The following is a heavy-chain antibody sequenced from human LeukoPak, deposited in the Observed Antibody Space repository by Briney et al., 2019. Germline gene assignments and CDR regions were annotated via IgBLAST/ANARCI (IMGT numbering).Heavy chain of an antibody. J-gene: IGHJ6*02. Sequence: SVKVSCKASGFTFTSSAMQWVRQARGQRLEWIGWIVIGSGNTNYAQKFQERVTITRDMSTSTAYMELSSLRSEDTAVYYCAAAYCSSTSCQYYYYYGIDVWGQGTTVTVSS. CDR1: GFTFTSSA. CDR2: IVIGSGNT. D-gene: IGHD2-2*01. V-gene: IGHV1-58*02. CDR3: AAAYCSSTSCQYYYYYGIDV.